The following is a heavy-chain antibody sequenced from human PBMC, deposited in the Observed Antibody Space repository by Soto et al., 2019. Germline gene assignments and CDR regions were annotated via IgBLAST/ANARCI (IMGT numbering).Heavy chain of an antibody. J-gene: IGHJ4*02. V-gene: IGHV4-31*03. Sequence: SETLSLTCTVSGGSISSGGYYWCWIRQHPGKGLEWIGYIYYSGSTYYNPSLKSRVTISVDTSKNQFSLKLSSVTAADTAVYYCASKLYYYDSSGYYLVWGQGTLVTVSS. CDR2: IYYSGST. CDR3: ASKLYYYDSSGYYLV. CDR1: GGSISSGGYY. D-gene: IGHD3-22*01.